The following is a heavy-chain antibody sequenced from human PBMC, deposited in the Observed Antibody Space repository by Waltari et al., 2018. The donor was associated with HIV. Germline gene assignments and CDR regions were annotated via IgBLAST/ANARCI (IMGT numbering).Heavy chain of an antibody. CDR2: FNTGDGST. CDR1: KYTFASFG. J-gene: IGHJ4*02. Sequence: QVQLVQSGAEMRKPGGSGIVSCTAPKYTFASFGIHWLRQAPGQRLEWMGWFNTGDGSTKYSQKFQARVTITRDTSASTAYMQLSSLRSEDTAIYYCARELRFDIAFDYWGQGTLVTVSS. D-gene: IGHD5-12*01. V-gene: IGHV1-3*04. CDR3: ARELRFDIAFDY.